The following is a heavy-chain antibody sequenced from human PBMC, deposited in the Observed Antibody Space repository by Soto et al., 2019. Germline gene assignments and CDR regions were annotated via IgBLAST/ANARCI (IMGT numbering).Heavy chain of an antibody. CDR2: ITFDGSNK. D-gene: IGHD5-12*01. V-gene: IGHV3-30*04. CDR3: ARVSGDMVAMRYISPVDGREPLSDVDV. Sequence: QMQLVESGGGALQPGRSLRLSCAASGFTFSYYPMHWVRQAPGKGLEWVAGITFDGSNKYYADSVKGRFTISRDNSKNTLYLQMNSLRGEDTAVYHCARVSGDMVAMRYISPVDGREPLSDVDVW. J-gene: IGHJ6*01. CDR1: GFTFSYYP.